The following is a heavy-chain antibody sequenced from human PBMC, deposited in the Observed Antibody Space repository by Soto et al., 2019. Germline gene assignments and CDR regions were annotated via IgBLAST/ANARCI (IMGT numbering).Heavy chain of an antibody. CDR3: ARALSIRLGELSSGLKYYFDY. J-gene: IGHJ4*02. CDR1: GFTFSSYA. Sequence: GGSLRLSCAASGFTFSSYAMHWVRQAPGKGLEWVAVISYDGSNKYYADSVKGRFTISRDNSKNTLYLQMNSLRAEDTAVYYCARALSIRLGELSSGLKYYFDYWGQGTLVTVSS. V-gene: IGHV3-30-3*01. D-gene: IGHD3-16*02. CDR2: ISYDGSNK.